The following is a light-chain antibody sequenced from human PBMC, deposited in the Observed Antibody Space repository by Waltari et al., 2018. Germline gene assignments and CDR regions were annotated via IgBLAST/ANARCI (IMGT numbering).Light chain of an antibody. CDR1: QSVSSNY. Sequence: EIVLTQSPGTLSLSPGERATVSCRASQSVSSNYLAWYQQKPGQPPRLLIYDVASRATGIPDRFSGSGSGTDFTLTISRLEPEDFAVYYCQQYGSSRTFGQGTKVEVK. CDR3: QQYGSSRT. CDR2: DVA. J-gene: IGKJ1*01. V-gene: IGKV3-20*01.